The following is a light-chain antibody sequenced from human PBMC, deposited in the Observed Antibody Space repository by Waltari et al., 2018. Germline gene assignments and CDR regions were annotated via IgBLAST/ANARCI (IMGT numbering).Light chain of an antibody. CDR2: EFT. Sequence: QSALPQPPSASVSPGQSVTIHCTRTSSDEGGDNALTCYQPHPSKAPKLMIYEFTKRPSGVPDRFSGSKSGYTASLIFSGLQAEDEADYHCSSYADSDYLVFGGGTKLTVL. CDR1: SSDEGGDNA. V-gene: IGLV2-8*01. J-gene: IGLJ3*02. CDR3: SSYADSDYLV.